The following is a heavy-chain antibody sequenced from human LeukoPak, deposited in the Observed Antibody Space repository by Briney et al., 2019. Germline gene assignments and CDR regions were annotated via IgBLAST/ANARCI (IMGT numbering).Heavy chain of an antibody. D-gene: IGHD3-22*01. J-gene: IGHJ5*02. Sequence: ASVKVSCKASGYTFTSYYMHWVRQAPGQGLEWMGIINPSGGSTSYAQKFQGRVTMTRDTSTSTVYMELSSLRSEDTAVYYCAIGPSTMIVVNWFDPWGQGTLVTVSS. V-gene: IGHV1-46*03. CDR3: AIGPSTMIVVNWFDP. CDR1: GYTFTSYY. CDR2: INPSGGST.